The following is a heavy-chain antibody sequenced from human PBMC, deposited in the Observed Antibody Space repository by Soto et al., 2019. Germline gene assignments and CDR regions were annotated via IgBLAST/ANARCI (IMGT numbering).Heavy chain of an antibody. J-gene: IGHJ4*02. Sequence: QVQLVESGGGVVQPGRSLRLSCAASGFTFSSYGMHWVRQAPGKGLEWVAVICYDGSNKYYADSVKGRFTISRDNSKNTLYLQMNSLRAEDTAVYYCARDPLGYGYDDYFDYWGQGTLVTVSS. CDR2: ICYDGSNK. V-gene: IGHV3-33*01. D-gene: IGHD5-18*01. CDR3: ARDPLGYGYDDYFDY. CDR1: GFTFSSYG.